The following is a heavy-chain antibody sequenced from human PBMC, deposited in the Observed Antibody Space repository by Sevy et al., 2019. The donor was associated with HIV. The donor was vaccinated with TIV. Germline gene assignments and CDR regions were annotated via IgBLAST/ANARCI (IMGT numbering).Heavy chain of an antibody. V-gene: IGHV3-21*04. CDR1: GFTFSSYS. CDR2: ISSSSSYI. J-gene: IGHJ4*02. Sequence: GGSLRLSCAASGFTFSSYSMNWVRQAPGKGLEWVSSISSSSSYIYYADSVKGRFTISRDNSKNTVYLQMNGLRAEDTAVYYCARETVSGYNLWGQGTLVTVSS. D-gene: IGHD3-22*01. CDR3: ARETVSGYNL.